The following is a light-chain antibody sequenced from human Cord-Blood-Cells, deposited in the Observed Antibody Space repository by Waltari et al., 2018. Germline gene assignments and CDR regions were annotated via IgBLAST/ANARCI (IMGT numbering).Light chain of an antibody. J-gene: IGLJ3*02. CDR1: SGSVSTSYY. V-gene: IGLV8-61*01. CDR2: STN. Sequence: QTVVTQETSFSVSPGGTVTLTCGLSSGSVSTSYYPSWYQQTPGQAPRTLIYSTNTRSSGVRDRCSGSIRGNKAALTITGAEADEESDYYCVLYMGSGISGFGGGTKLTVL. CDR3: VLYMGSGISG.